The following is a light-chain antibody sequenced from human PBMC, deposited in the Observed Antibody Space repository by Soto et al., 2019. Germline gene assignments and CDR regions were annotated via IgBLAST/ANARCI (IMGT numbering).Light chain of an antibody. Sequence: EIVLTQSPATLSLSPGERATLSCRASQSVSSYLTWYQHKPGQAPRLLIYGASNRATGIPDRFSGSGSGTDFTLTISRLEPEDFAVYYCQQYGSSGTFGQGTKVDI. CDR2: GAS. CDR3: QQYGSSGT. J-gene: IGKJ1*01. V-gene: IGKV3-20*01. CDR1: QSVSSY.